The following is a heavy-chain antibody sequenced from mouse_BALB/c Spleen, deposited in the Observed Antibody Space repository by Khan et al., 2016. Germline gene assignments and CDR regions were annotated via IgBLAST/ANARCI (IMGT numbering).Heavy chain of an antibody. CDR3: ARYVRDAMDY. V-gene: IGHV3-8*02. J-gene: IGHJ4*01. D-gene: IGHD3-3*01. CDR1: VDSITNNY. Sequence: EVQLQESGPSLVKPSQTLSLTCSVTVDSITNNYWNWIRKFPGNKLEYMGYISYSGGNYYNPSLKSRISITRDTSKNQYYRQLNSVTTEDTATYYCARYVRDAMDYWGQGTSVTVSS. CDR2: ISYSGGN.